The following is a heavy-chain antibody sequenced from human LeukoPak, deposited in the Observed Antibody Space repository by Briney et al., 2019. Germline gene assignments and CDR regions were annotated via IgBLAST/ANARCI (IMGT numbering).Heavy chain of an antibody. Sequence: GASVTVSFTASGYTFTVYYMHWVRQAPGQGLGWMGWINPNSGGTNYAQKFQGRVTMTRDTSISTAYMELSRLRSDDTAVYYCARAEADWGSADYWGQGTLVTVSS. CDR2: INPNSGGT. V-gene: IGHV1-2*02. J-gene: IGHJ4*02. D-gene: IGHD7-27*01. CDR1: GYTFTVYY. CDR3: ARAEADWGSADY.